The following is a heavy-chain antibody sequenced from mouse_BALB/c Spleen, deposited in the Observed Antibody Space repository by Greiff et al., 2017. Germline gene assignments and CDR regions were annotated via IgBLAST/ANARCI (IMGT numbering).Heavy chain of an antibody. J-gene: IGHJ4*01. Sequence: QVHVKQSGAELVKPGASVKLSCKASGYTFTSYYMYWVKQRPGQGLEWIGEINPSNGGTNFNEKFKSKATLTVDKSSSTAYMQLSSLTSEDSAVYYCTTPYRYYAMDYWGQGTSVTVSS. V-gene: IGHV1S81*02. D-gene: IGHD2-14*01. CDR2: INPSNGGT. CDR1: GYTFTSYY. CDR3: TTPYRYYAMDY.